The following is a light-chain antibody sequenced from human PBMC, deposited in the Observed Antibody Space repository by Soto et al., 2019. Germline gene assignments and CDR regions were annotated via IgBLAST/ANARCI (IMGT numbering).Light chain of an antibody. V-gene: IGKV3-11*01. CDR2: DAS. CDR3: QQRSNWPPT. CDR1: QSFSSN. J-gene: IGKJ4*01. Sequence: EIVMTQSPATLSVSPGERVTLSCRASQSFSSNVAWYQQKPGQAPRLLIYDASNRATGIPARFSGSGSGTDFTLTINSLEPEDFAVYYCQQRSNWPPTFGGGTKVDNK.